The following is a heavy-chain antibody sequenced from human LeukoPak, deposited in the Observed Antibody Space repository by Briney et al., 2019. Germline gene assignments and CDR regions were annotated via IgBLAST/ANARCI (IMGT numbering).Heavy chain of an antibody. CDR1: GGSISTSYW. CDR3: ARSSPYGDYGIDY. J-gene: IGHJ4*02. Sequence: SETLSLTCAVSGGSISTSYWWTWVRPPPGKGLEWIGEIYHGGNTNYNPSLKSRVTISVDKSRNQFSLQLTSVTAADTAVYYCARSSPYGDYGIDYWGQGTQVTVSS. CDR2: IYHGGNT. V-gene: IGHV4-4*02. D-gene: IGHD4-17*01.